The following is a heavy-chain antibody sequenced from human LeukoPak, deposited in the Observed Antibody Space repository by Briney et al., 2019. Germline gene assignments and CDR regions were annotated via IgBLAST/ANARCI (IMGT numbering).Heavy chain of an antibody. CDR3: ARAGYGAGTYYPYYFYGMDV. J-gene: IGHJ6*02. V-gene: IGHV3-33*01. CDR2: IWYDGSNK. CDR1: GFTFSTYA. D-gene: IGHD3-10*01. Sequence: PGGSLRLSCAASGFTFSTYAMHWVRQAPGKGLERVAVIWYDGSNKHYADSVKGRFTISRDNSKNTLYLQMNSLRAEDTAVYYCARAGYGAGTYYPYYFYGMDVWGQGTTVSVSS.